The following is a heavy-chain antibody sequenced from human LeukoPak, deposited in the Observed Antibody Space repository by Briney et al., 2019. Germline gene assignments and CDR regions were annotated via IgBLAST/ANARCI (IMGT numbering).Heavy chain of an antibody. CDR3: ARSRGSGWSYYFDS. Sequence: SQTLSLTCTVSGGSISSGDYYWSWIRQPPGKGLEWIGYIYYSGSTYYNPSLKSRVTISVDTSKNQFSLKLSSVTAADTAVYYCARSRGSGWSYYFDSWGQGTLVTVSS. CDR2: IYYSGST. D-gene: IGHD6-19*01. J-gene: IGHJ4*02. CDR1: GGSISSGDYY. V-gene: IGHV4-30-4*01.